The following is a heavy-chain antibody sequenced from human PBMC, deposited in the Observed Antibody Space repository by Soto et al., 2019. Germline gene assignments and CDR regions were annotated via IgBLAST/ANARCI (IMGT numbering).Heavy chain of an antibody. CDR1: GRSISSSSYY. J-gene: IGHJ5*02. V-gene: IGHV4-39*01. CDR2: IYYSGST. Sequence: SETLSLTCTVSGRSISSSSYYWGWIRQPPGKGLEWIGSIYYSGSTYYNPSLKSRVTISVDTSKNQFSLKLSSVTAADMAVYYCASQRSPPYTWFDPWGQGTLVTVSS. D-gene: IGHD2-15*01. CDR3: ASQRSPPYTWFDP.